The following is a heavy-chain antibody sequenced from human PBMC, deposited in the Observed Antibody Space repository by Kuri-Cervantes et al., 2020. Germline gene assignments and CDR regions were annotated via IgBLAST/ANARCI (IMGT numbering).Heavy chain of an antibody. CDR3: AKDFPRPKDGRYYYGMDV. J-gene: IGHJ6*02. CDR1: GFTVSSNY. Sequence: GGSLRLSCAASGFTVSSNYMTWVRQAPGKGLEWVTVLYSGGTTYYADSVKGRSTISRDNSKNTLYLQMNSLRAEDTAVYYCAKDFPRPKDGRYYYGMDVWGQGTTVTVSS. V-gene: IGHV3-53*05. CDR2: LYSGGTT.